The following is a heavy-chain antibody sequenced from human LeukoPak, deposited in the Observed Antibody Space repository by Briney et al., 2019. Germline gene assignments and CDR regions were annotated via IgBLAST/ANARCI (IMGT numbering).Heavy chain of an antibody. CDR1: GGSISSHY. J-gene: IGHJ4*02. Sequence: PSETLSLTCTVSGGSISSHYWSWIRQPPGKGLEWIGYIYYSGSTNYNPSLKSRVTISVDTSKNQFSLKLSSVTAADTAVYYCARDHDSKEVYSDYWGQGTLVTVSS. D-gene: IGHD4-11*01. CDR2: IYYSGST. V-gene: IGHV4-59*11. CDR3: ARDHDSKEVYSDY.